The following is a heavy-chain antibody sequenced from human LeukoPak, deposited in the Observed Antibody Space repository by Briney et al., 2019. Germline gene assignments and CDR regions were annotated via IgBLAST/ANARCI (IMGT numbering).Heavy chain of an antibody. CDR3: ARHVRWLQFTLYFDI. Sequence: SDTLSLTCTVSGGSISTTSDYWGWVRQPPGKGLEWIGSSYYSGSTYYTPPLNTRVTISVDTSKKQFSLKLSSVTAADTAVYYCARHVRWLQFTLYFDIWGRGALVTVSS. CDR1: GGSISTTSDY. CDR2: SYYSGST. J-gene: IGHJ2*01. V-gene: IGHV4-39*01. D-gene: IGHD5-24*01.